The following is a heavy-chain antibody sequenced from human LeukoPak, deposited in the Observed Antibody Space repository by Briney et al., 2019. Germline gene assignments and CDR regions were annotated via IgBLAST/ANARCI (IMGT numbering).Heavy chain of an antibody. CDR3: AGRGIAHS. V-gene: IGHV3-23*01. D-gene: IGHD6-13*01. J-gene: IGHJ5*02. CDR1: GFTFSAYG. CDR2: VSNNGGST. Sequence: PGGSLRLSCAASGFTFSAYGMTWVRQAPGKGLEWVSAVSNNGGSTVYADSVEGRFTISRDNSKNTLYLQMNSLRAEDTAVYYCAGRGIAHSWGQGTLVTVSS.